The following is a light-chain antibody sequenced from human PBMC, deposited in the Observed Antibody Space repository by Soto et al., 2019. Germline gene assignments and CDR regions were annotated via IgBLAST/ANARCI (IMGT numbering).Light chain of an antibody. CDR2: EVS. J-gene: IGLJ1*01. V-gene: IGLV2-23*02. CDR1: SSDVGSYNL. Sequence: QSVLTQPASVSGSPGQSITISCTGTSSDVGSYNLVSWYQQHPGRAPKLMIFEVSKRPSGVSNRFPGSKSGNTASLTVSGLQAEDEADYYCCSYAGRSTYVFGTGTKVTVL. CDR3: CSYAGRSTYV.